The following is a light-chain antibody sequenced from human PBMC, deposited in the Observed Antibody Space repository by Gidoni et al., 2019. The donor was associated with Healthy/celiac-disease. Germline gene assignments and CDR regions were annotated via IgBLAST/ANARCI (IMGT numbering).Light chain of an antibody. J-gene: IGKJ3*01. CDR2: WAS. V-gene: IGKV4-1*01. CDR3: QQYYSTPFT. CDR1: QSVLYSSNNKNY. Sequence: IVMTHSPDSLAVSLCERATINCKSSQSVLYSSNNKNYLAWYQQKPGQPPKLHIYWASTRESGVPDRFSGSGSGTDFTLTISSLQAEDVAVYYCQQYYSTPFTFGPGTKVDIK.